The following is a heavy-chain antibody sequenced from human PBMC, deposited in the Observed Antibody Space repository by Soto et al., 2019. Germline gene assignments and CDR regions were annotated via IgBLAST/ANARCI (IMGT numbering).Heavy chain of an antibody. D-gene: IGHD1-26*01. CDR2: IYYSGST. CDR1: GGSISSSSYY. V-gene: IGHV4-39*01. J-gene: IGHJ6*02. Sequence: PXETLSLTFTVSGGSISSSSYYWGWIRQPPGKGLEWIGSIYYSGSTYYNPSLKSRVTISVDTSKNQFSLKLSSVTAADTAVYYCASEYSGSYYYYYGMDVWGQGTTVTVSS. CDR3: ASEYSGSYYYYYGMDV.